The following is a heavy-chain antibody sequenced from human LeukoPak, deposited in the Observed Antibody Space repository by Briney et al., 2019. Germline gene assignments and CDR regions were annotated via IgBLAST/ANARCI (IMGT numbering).Heavy chain of an antibody. CDR2: IYYSGST. J-gene: IGHJ6*02. Sequence: PSETLSLTCTVSGGSISSYYWSWIRQPPGKGLEWIGYIYYSGSTNYNPSLKSRVTISVDTSKNQFSLRLSSVTAADTAVYYCAREDPQTTVPEGLDVWGQGTTVTVSS. CDR3: AREDPQTTVPEGLDV. V-gene: IGHV4-59*01. CDR1: GGSISSYY. D-gene: IGHD4-17*01.